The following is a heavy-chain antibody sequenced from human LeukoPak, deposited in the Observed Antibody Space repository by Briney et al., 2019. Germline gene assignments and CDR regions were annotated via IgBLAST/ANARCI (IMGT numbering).Heavy chain of an antibody. CDR3: AGDISYYYDSSGYYYSAPDAFDI. CDR2: IKQDGSEK. CDR1: GFTFDDYA. D-gene: IGHD3-22*01. Sequence: GGSLRLSCAASGFTFDDYAMHWVRQAPGKGLEWVANIKQDGSEKYYVDSVKGRFTISRDNAKNSLYLQMNSLRAEDTAVYYCAGDISYYYDSSGYYYSAPDAFDIWGQGTMVTVSS. J-gene: IGHJ3*02. V-gene: IGHV3-7*01.